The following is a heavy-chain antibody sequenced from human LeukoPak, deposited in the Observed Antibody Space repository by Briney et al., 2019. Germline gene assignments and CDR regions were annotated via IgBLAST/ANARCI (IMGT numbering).Heavy chain of an antibody. CDR1: GFTFSGYA. CDR3: AKGDVAADGTPSHGMDV. D-gene: IGHD6-13*01. J-gene: IGHJ6*02. CDR2: ISGSGGST. Sequence: GGSLRLSCAASGFTFSGYAMSWVRQAPGKGLEWVSAISGSGGSTYYADSVKGRLTISRDNSKNTLYLQMNSLRAEDTAVYYCAKGDVAADGTPSHGMDVWGQGTTVTVSS. V-gene: IGHV3-23*01.